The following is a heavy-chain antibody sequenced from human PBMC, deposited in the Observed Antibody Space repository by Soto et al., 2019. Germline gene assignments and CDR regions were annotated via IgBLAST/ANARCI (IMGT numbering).Heavy chain of an antibody. CDR2: IWYDGRNR. Sequence: QVQLVESGGGVVQPGRSLRLSCAASGFTFRNYGMHWVRQAPGKGLQWVAVIWYDGRNRYYADSVKDRFAISRDNSKNALYMEMNSLRAEDTAVYYCAREGGSGWPFDYWGQGTLVTVSS. V-gene: IGHV3-33*01. CDR3: AREGGSGWPFDY. CDR1: GFTFRNYG. J-gene: IGHJ4*02. D-gene: IGHD6-19*01.